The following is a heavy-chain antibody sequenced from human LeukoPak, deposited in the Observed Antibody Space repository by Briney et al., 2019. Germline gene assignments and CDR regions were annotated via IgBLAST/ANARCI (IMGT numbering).Heavy chain of an antibody. CDR1: GFTVSSNY. D-gene: IGHD2-15*01. CDR3: APRPDIVVVVAASDAFDM. CDR2: IYSGGST. V-gene: IGHV3-53*01. Sequence: PGGSLRLSCAASGFTVSSNYMSWVRQAPGKGLEWVSVIYSGGSTYYADSVKGRFTISRDNSKNTLYLQMNSLRAEDTAVYYCAPRPDIVVVVAASDAFDMWGQGTMVTVSS. J-gene: IGHJ3*02.